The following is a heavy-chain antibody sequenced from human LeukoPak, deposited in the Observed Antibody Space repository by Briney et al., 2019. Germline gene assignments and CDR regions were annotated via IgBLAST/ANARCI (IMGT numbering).Heavy chain of an antibody. J-gene: IGHJ3*02. D-gene: IGHD3-22*01. CDR1: GYTLTELS. V-gene: IGHV1-24*01. CDR2: FDPEDGET. CDR3: ATRLYYYDSSGYAFDI. Sequence: ASVKVSCKVSGYTLTELSMRWVRQAPGKGLEWMGGFDPEDGETIYAQKFQGRVTMTEDTSTDTAYMELSSLRSEDTAVYYCATRLYYYDSSGYAFDIRGQGTMDTVSS.